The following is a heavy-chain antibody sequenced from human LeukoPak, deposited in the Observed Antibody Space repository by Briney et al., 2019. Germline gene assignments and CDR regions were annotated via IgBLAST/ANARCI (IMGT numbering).Heavy chain of an antibody. Sequence: SETLSLTCTISGGSISSNGYFWDWIRQPPGKGLEWIGTLSYSGSTYYNPSLKSRVTISVDTSENQFSLRLNSVTAADTAVYYCARKELVKEFDYWGQGTLVTVSS. D-gene: IGHD6-6*01. CDR3: ARKELVKEFDY. CDR2: LSYSGST. V-gene: IGHV4-39*07. J-gene: IGHJ4*02. CDR1: GGSISSNGYF.